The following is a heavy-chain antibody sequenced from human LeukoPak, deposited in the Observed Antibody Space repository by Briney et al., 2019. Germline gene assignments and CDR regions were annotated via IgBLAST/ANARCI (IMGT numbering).Heavy chain of an antibody. CDR2: ISSSSSYI. V-gene: IGHV3-21*01. D-gene: IGHD1-26*01. Sequence: PGGSLRLSCAASGFTFSSYSMNWVRQAPGKGLEWVSSISSSSSYIYYADSVKGRFTISRDNAKNSLYLQMNSLRAEDTAVYYCARAPARGGSYYGGVNFDYWGQGTLVTVSS. J-gene: IGHJ4*02. CDR1: GFTFSSYS. CDR3: ARAPARGGSYYGGVNFDY.